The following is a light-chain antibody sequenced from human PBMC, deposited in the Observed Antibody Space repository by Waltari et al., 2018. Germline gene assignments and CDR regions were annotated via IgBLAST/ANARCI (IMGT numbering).Light chain of an antibody. CDR1: TSDVGGYKY. CDR3: CSYAGSFTWV. CDR2: DVY. J-gene: IGLJ1*01. Sequence: QSALTPPRSVSGSPGQSVTISCTGTTSDVGGYKYVSWYQQHPDKAPRLIIYDVYTRPSGVPNRFSGSKSANTASLTISGLQSEDEADYYCCSYAGSFTWVFGTGTKVTVL. V-gene: IGLV2-11*01.